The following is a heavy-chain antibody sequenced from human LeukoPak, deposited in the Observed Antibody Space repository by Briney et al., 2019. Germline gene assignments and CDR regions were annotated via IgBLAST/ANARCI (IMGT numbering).Heavy chain of an antibody. J-gene: IGHJ4*02. CDR3: ARVGYSSGWHKTHFFDY. CDR1: GYTFTSYY. D-gene: IGHD6-19*01. CDR2: INPSGGST. V-gene: IGHV1-46*01. Sequence: ASVKVSCTASGYTFTSYYMHWVRQAPGQGLEWMGIINPSGGSTSYAQKFQGRVTMTRDMSTSTVYMELSSLRSEDTAVYYCARVGYSSGWHKTHFFDYWGQGTLVTVSS.